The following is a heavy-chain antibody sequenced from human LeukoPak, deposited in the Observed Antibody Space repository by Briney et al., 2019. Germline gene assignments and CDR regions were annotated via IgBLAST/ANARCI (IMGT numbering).Heavy chain of an antibody. D-gene: IGHD3-22*01. Sequence: SETLSLTCTVSGGSISSYYWIWIRQPPGKGLEWIGRIYTSGSTNYNPSLKSRVTMSVDTSKNRFSLKLSSVTAADTAVYYCARDFHYYDSTPDDAFDIWGQGTMVTVSS. CDR3: ARDFHYYDSTPDDAFDI. V-gene: IGHV4-4*07. CDR1: GGSISSYY. J-gene: IGHJ3*02. CDR2: IYTSGST.